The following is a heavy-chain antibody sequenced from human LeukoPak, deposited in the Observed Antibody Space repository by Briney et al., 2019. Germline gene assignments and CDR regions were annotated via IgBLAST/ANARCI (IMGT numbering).Heavy chain of an antibody. D-gene: IGHD2/OR15-2a*01. J-gene: IGHJ5*02. V-gene: IGHV4-59*01. Sequence: SETLSLTCTVSGGSISPYYWSWIRQPPGKGLEWIGYIYYSGSTNYNPSLKSRVTISVDTSKNQFSLKLSSVTAADTAVYYCASQIYNWFDPWGQGTLVTVSS. CDR1: GGSISPYY. CDR2: IYYSGST. CDR3: ASQIYNWFDP.